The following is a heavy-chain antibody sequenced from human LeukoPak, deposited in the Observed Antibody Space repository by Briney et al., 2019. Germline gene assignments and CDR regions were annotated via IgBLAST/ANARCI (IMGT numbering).Heavy chain of an antibody. CDR2: IYHSGST. CDR3: ARGQQWLEWGGGPYYFDY. Sequence: SETPSLTCTVSGYSISSGYYWGWIRQPPGKGLEWIGSIYHSGSTYYNPSLKSRVTISVDTSKNQFSLKLSSVTAADTAVYYCARGQQWLEWGGGPYYFDYWGQGTLVTVSS. D-gene: IGHD6-19*01. J-gene: IGHJ4*02. CDR1: GYSISSGYY. V-gene: IGHV4-38-2*02.